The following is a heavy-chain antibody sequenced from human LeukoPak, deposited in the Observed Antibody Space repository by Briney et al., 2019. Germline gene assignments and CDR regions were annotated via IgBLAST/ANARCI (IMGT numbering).Heavy chain of an antibody. D-gene: IGHD6-13*01. CDR2: IYHSGST. J-gene: IGHJ4*02. CDR3: ARRPITAVSTPFDY. CDR1: GASISSINW. Sequence: SGTLSLTCAVSGASISSINWWNWVRQPPGKGLEWIGEIYHSGSTNYNPSLKSRVTILIDKSKNQFPLRLSSVTAADTAVYYCARRPITAVSTPFDYWGQGTLVTVSS. V-gene: IGHV4-4*02.